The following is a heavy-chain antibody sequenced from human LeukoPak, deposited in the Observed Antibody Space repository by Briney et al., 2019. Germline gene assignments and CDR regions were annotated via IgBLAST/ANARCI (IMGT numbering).Heavy chain of an antibody. V-gene: IGHV3-74*01. J-gene: IGHJ4*02. CDR2: INNDGSII. CDR3: ARGPSVLGAIDN. D-gene: IGHD3-10*01. Sequence: QTGGSLRLSCAASGFIFSRYWMHWVRQAPGKELVWVSRINNDGSIINSADSVKGRFTISRDNAKDMLYLQMDSLRAEDTAIYYCARGPSVLGAIDNWGQGTPVAVSS. CDR1: GFIFSRYW.